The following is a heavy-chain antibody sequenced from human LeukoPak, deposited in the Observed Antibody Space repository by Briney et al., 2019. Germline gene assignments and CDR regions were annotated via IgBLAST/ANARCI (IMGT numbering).Heavy chain of an antibody. CDR2: INHSGST. V-gene: IGHV4-34*01. CDR1: GGSFSGYY. Sequence: SETLSLTCAVYGGSFSGYYWSWIRQPPGKGLEWIGEINHSGSTNYNPSLKSRVTISVDTSKNQFSLKLSSVTAADTAVYYCAGRRPGYSSGWYYFDYWGQGTLVTVSS. D-gene: IGHD6-19*01. J-gene: IGHJ4*02. CDR3: AGRRPGYSSGWYYFDY.